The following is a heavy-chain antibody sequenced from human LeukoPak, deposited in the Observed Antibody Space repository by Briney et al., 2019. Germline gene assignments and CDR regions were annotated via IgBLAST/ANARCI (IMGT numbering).Heavy chain of an antibody. CDR2: ISYDGSNK. CDR3: AKGPTYQPSNWFDP. Sequence: AGGSLRLSCAASGFTFSSYGMHWVRQAPGKGLEWVVVISYDGSNKYYADSVKGRFTISRDNSKNTLYLQMNSLRAEDTAVYYCAKGPTYQPSNWFDPWGPGTLVTVSS. D-gene: IGHD2-2*01. V-gene: IGHV3-30*18. J-gene: IGHJ5*02. CDR1: GFTFSSYG.